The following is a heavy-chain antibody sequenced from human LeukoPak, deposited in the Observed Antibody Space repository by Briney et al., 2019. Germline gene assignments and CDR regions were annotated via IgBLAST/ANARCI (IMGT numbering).Heavy chain of an antibody. J-gene: IGHJ4*02. CDR2: IWYDGSNK. D-gene: IGHD4-17*01. CDR3: AREGTGDYGALAL. V-gene: IGHV3-33*01. CDR1: GFTFSSYG. Sequence: GGSLRLSCAASGFTFSSYGMHWVRQAPGKGLEWVAVIWYDGSNKYYADSVKGRFTISRDNSKNTLYLQMNSLRAEDTAVYYCAREGTGDYGALALWGQGTLVTVSS.